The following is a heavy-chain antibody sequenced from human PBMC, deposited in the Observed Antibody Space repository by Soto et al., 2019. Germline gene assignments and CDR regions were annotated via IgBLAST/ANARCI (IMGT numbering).Heavy chain of an antibody. CDR1: GGSISSYY. J-gene: IGHJ4*02. Sequence: SETLSLTCTVSGGSISSYYWSWIRQPPGKGLEWIGYIYYSGSTNYNPSLKSRVTISVDTSKNQFSLKLSSVTAADTAVYYCARAPALWSGYFRPPGYFDYWGQGTLVTVSS. CDR3: ARAPALWSGYFRPPGYFDY. D-gene: IGHD3-3*01. CDR2: IYYSGST. V-gene: IGHV4-59*01.